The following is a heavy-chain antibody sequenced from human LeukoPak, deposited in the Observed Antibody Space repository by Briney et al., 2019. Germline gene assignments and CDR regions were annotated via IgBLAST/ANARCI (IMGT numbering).Heavy chain of an antibody. CDR3: TRGDSFDY. CDR1: GGSISSSY. CDR2: IYYSGST. D-gene: IGHD3/OR15-3a*01. Sequence: KPSETLSLTCTVSGGSISSSYWSWIRQPPGKGLEWIGYIYYSGSTNCNPSLKSRVTISVDTSKNQFSLKLTSVTAADTAVYYCTRGDSFDYWGQGTLVTVSS. V-gene: IGHV4-59*01. J-gene: IGHJ4*02.